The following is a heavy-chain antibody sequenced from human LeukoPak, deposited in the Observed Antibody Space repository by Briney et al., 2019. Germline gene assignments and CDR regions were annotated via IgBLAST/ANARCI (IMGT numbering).Heavy chain of an antibody. CDR2: ISSSSSYI. V-gene: IGHV3-21*04. CDR1: GFIFSSYS. D-gene: IGHD6-13*01. J-gene: IGHJ6*03. Sequence: GGSLRLSCAASGFIFSSYSMNWVRQAPGKGLEWVSSISSSSSYIYYADSVKGRFTISRDNAKNSLYLQMNSLRAEDTAVYYCAKSPSGSWDYYYYYMDVWGKGTTVTVSS. CDR3: AKSPSGSWDYYYYYMDV.